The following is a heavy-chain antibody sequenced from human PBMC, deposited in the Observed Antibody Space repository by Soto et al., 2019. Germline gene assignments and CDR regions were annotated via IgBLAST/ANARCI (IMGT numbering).Heavy chain of an antibody. V-gene: IGHV4-30-4*01. CDR1: GDSINSAYYY. CDR3: ARGDYYYYGMDV. Sequence: SETLSLTCTVSGDSINSAYYYWSWIRQPPGKGLEWIGYIYYSGSTYYNPSLKSRVNISVDTSKNLFSLKLSSVTAADTAVYYCARGDYYYYGMDVWGHGTTVTVSS. J-gene: IGHJ6*02. CDR2: IYYSGST.